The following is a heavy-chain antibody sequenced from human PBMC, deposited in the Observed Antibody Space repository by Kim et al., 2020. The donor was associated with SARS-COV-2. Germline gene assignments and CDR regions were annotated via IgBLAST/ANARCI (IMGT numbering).Heavy chain of an antibody. V-gene: IGHV4-39*01. D-gene: IGHD1-26*01. J-gene: IGHJ3*02. CDR3: ARPYSGSQGDAFDI. Sequence: TPSLKSRVTISVDTSKNQFSLKLSSVTAADTAVYYCARPYSGSQGDAFDIWGQGTMVTVSS.